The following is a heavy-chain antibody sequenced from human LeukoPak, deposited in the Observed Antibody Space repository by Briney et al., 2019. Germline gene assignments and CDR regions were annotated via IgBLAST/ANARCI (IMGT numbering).Heavy chain of an antibody. Sequence: PGGSLRLSCAASGITFSTYWMNWVRQAPGKGLEWVANIKQDGSEKYYVDSVKGRFTISRDNSKKSVFLQMNSLRAEDTAVYYCARGLELRPFDYWGQGTLVTVSS. CDR1: GITFSTYW. CDR3: ARGLELRPFDY. V-gene: IGHV3-7*01. J-gene: IGHJ4*02. CDR2: IKQDGSEK. D-gene: IGHD1-7*01.